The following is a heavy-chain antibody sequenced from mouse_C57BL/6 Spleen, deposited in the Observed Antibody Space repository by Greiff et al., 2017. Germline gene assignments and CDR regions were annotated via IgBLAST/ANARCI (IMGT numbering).Heavy chain of an antibody. J-gene: IGHJ2*01. CDR1: GFTFSSYA. Sequence: EVKLVESGEGLVKPGGSLKLSCAASGFTFSSYAMSWVRQTPVKRLEWVAYISSGGDYSYYADTVKGRFTISRDNARNTLYLQRSSLKSEDTAMYYWTRDRDYFDYWGQGTTLTVSS. CDR2: ISSGGDYS. V-gene: IGHV5-9-1*02. D-gene: IGHD3-1*01. CDR3: TRDRDYFDY.